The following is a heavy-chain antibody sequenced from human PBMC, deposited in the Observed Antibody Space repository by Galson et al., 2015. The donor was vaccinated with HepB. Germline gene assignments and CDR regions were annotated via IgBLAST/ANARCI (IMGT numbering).Heavy chain of an antibody. Sequence: SLRLSCAASGFTFSKAWMSWVRQVPGKGLEWVGLIKSKTDAGTTDSAAPVKGRFTISRDDSKNTLYLQMNSLKTEDTAVYYCTTMIRGVIVYFDPWGQGTPVTVSS. D-gene: IGHD3-10*01. CDR1: GFTFSKAW. CDR2: IKSKTDAGTT. CDR3: TTMIRGVIVYFDP. J-gene: IGHJ5*02. V-gene: IGHV3-15*01.